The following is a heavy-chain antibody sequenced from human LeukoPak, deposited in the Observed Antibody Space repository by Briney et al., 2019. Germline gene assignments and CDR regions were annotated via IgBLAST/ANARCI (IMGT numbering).Heavy chain of an antibody. CDR1: GGSISSSSYY. V-gene: IGHV4-39*01. CDR2: IYYSGST. Sequence: SETLSLTCTVSGGSISSSSYYWGWIRQPPGKGLEWIGSIYYSGSTYYNPSLKSRVTISVDTSKNQFSLKLSSVTAADTAVYYCARLGRGGSGSFYFDYWGQGTLVTVSS. CDR3: ARLGRGGSGSFYFDY. J-gene: IGHJ4*02. D-gene: IGHD3-10*01.